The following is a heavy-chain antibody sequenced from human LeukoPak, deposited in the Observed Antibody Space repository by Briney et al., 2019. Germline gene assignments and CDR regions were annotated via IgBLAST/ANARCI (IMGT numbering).Heavy chain of an antibody. CDR1: GYTLTELS. CDR3: ASDFGGNAYFDY. Sequence: ASVKVSCKVSGYTLTELSMHWVRQAPGNGLEWMGGFDPEDGETIYAQKFQGRVTMTEDTSTDTAYMELSSLRSEDTAVYYCASDFGGNAYFDYWGQGTLVTVSS. J-gene: IGHJ4*02. D-gene: IGHD4-23*01. V-gene: IGHV1-24*01. CDR2: FDPEDGET.